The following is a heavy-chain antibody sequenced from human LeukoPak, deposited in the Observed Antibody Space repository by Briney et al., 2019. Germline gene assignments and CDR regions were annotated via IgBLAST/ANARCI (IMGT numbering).Heavy chain of an antibody. J-gene: IGHJ4*02. D-gene: IGHD5-24*01. Sequence: ASVKVSCKASGYTFTGYYMHWVRQAPGQGLEWMGWINPNSGGTNYAQKFQGRVTITADESTSTAYMELSSVRSEDTAVYYCASEAPDMLESGYWGQGTLVTVSS. V-gene: IGHV1-2*02. CDR3: ASEAPDMLESGY. CDR2: INPNSGGT. CDR1: GYTFTGYY.